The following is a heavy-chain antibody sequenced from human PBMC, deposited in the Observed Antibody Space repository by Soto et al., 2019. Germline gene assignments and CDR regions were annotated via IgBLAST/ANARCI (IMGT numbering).Heavy chain of an antibody. CDR2: IYPSDSTV. J-gene: IGHJ4*02. V-gene: IGHV5-51*03. Sequence: GESLKISCQSSGYTFANYWIVWVRQMPGKGLEWMGIIYPSDSTVKYSPSVQGQVTMSVDKSISTAYLQWSSLKASDAAVYYCARGALYDYWGGSHFDYWGQGTPVTVSS. D-gene: IGHD3-3*01. CDR1: GYTFANYW. CDR3: ARGALYDYWGGSHFDY.